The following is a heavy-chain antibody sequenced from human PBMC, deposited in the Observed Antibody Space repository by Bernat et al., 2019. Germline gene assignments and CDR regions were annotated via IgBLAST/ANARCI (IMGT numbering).Heavy chain of an antibody. CDR1: GGSFSGYY. J-gene: IGHJ5*02. Sequence: QVQLQQWGAGLLKPSETLSLTCAVYGGSFSGYYWSWIRQPPGKGLEWIGEINHSGSTNYNPSLTSRVTISVDTSKNQFSLKLRSVTAADTAVYYCARGDHGTITGTTGFDPWGQGTLVTVSS. V-gene: IGHV4-34*01. CDR2: INHSGST. CDR3: ARGDHGTITGTTGFDP. D-gene: IGHD1-20*01.